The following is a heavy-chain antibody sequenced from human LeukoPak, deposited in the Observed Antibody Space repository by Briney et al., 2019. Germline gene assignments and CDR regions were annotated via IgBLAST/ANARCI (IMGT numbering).Heavy chain of an antibody. V-gene: IGHV4-59*12. CDR3: ARDGISDSSGWYIDFDY. J-gene: IGHJ4*02. Sequence: SETLSLTCTVSGGSISSYYWSWIRQPPGKGLEWIGYIYYSGSTNYNPSLKSRVTISVDTSKNQFPLKLSSVTAADTAVYYCARDGISDSSGWYIDFDYWGQGTLVTVSS. CDR1: GGSISSYY. D-gene: IGHD6-19*01. CDR2: IYYSGST.